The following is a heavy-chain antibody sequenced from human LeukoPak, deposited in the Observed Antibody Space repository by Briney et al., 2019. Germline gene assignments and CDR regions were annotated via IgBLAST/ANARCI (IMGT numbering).Heavy chain of an antibody. CDR3: AREILLWFGELFGAFDI. CDR2: IKQDGSEK. J-gene: IGHJ3*02. Sequence: PGGSLRLSCAASGFTFSSYWMSWVRQAPGKGLEWVANIKQDGSEKYYVDSVKGRFTISRDNDKNSLYLQMNSLGAEDTAVYYCAREILLWFGELFGAFDIWGQGTMVTVSS. D-gene: IGHD3-10*01. CDR1: GFTFSSYW. V-gene: IGHV3-7*03.